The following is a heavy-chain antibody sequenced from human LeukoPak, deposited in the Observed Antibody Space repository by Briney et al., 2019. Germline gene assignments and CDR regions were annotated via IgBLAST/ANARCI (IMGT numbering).Heavy chain of an antibody. Sequence: SETLSLTCTVSGGSLSSYYWSWIRQPPGQGLEWIGYIYYSGSTNYKPSLKSRVTISVDTSKNQFSLTLSSVTAADTAVYYCARGGYYGSGNDFRFDPWGQGTLVTVSS. D-gene: IGHD3-10*01. CDR2: IYYSGST. CDR3: ARGGYYGSGNDFRFDP. J-gene: IGHJ5*02. V-gene: IGHV4-59*01. CDR1: GGSLSSYY.